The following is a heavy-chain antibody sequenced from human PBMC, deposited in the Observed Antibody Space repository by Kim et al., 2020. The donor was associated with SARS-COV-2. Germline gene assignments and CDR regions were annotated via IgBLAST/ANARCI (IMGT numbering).Heavy chain of an antibody. V-gene: IGHV5-51*01. CDR2: IYPGDSDT. D-gene: IGHD3-9*01. CDR3: ARHSVAGMSLLFDWPDGGAFDI. Sequence: GESLKISCKGSGYSFTSYWIGWVRQMPGKGLEWMGIIYPGDSDTRYSPSFQGQVTISADKSISTAYLQWSSLKASDTAMYYCARHSVAGMSLLFDWPDGGAFDIWGQGTMVTVSS. CDR1: GYSFTSYW. J-gene: IGHJ3*02.